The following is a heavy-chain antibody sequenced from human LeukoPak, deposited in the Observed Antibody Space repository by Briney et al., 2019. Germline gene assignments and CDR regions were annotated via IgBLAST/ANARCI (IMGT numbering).Heavy chain of an antibody. J-gene: IGHJ5*02. D-gene: IGHD3-16*01. Sequence: PSETLSLTCSVPGGSISDHYWSWIRQPPGKGLEWIAYIYYNEAPNYNPSLNARVTMSLDMSKNQFSLRLSSVTAADTAVYYCAGGHYDFAPWGQGILVTVSS. CDR3: AGGHYDFAP. V-gene: IGHV4-59*08. CDR2: IYYNEAP. CDR1: GGSISDHY.